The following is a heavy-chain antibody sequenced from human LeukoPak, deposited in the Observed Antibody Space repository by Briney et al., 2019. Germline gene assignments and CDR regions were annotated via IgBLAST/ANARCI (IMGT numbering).Heavy chain of an antibody. Sequence: KPSETLSLTCTVSGGSISSSGYYWGWIRQPAGKGLEWIGRIYTSGSTNYNPSLKSRVTMSVDTSKNQFSLKLSSVTAADTAVYYCARDLPYGDHTPFDYWGQGTLVTVSS. CDR3: ARDLPYGDHTPFDY. V-gene: IGHV4-61*02. J-gene: IGHJ4*02. D-gene: IGHD4-17*01. CDR1: GGSISSSGYY. CDR2: IYTSGST.